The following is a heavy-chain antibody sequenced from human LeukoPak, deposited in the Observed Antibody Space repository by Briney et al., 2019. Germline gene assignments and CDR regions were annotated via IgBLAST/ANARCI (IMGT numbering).Heavy chain of an antibody. CDR1: EFTFSTYT. V-gene: IGHV3-21*01. CDR3: TSTTLAGSRDV. D-gene: IGHD3-3*02. J-gene: IGHJ6*02. Sequence: GGSLRLSCAASEFTFSTYTMHWVRQAPGKGLEWVSSISSISYIYYADSVKGRFTISRDNAKNSLYLQMNSLRAEDTAVYYCTSTTLAGSRDVWGQGTTVTVSS. CDR2: ISSISYI.